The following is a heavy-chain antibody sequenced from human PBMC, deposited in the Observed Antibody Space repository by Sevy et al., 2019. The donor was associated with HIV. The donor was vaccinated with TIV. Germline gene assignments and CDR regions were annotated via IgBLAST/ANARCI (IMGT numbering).Heavy chain of an antibody. Sequence: SETLSLTCTVSGGSISGYYWSWIRQPPGKGLESIGYIYYTGTTTYNPSLKSRVTISVDTSKNQFSLKLSSVTAADTAVYYCVKHHEGPGYYFDYWGQGTLVTVSS. J-gene: IGHJ4*02. CDR3: VKHHEGPGYYFDY. CDR2: IYYTGTT. D-gene: IGHD7-27*01. V-gene: IGHV4-59*08. CDR1: GGSISGYY.